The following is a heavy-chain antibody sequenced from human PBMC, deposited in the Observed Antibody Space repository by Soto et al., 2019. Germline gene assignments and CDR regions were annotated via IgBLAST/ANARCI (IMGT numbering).Heavy chain of an antibody. CDR3: ASDPGFDY. CDR2: ISYDGSNK. V-gene: IGHV3-30-3*01. Sequence: QVQLVESGGGVVQPGRSLRLSCAASGFTFSSYAMHWVRQAPGKGLEWVAVISYDGSNKYYADSVKGRFTISRDNSKNTLYLQMNSLRAEDTAVYYCASDPGFDYWGQGTLVTVSS. CDR1: GFTFSSYA. J-gene: IGHJ4*02.